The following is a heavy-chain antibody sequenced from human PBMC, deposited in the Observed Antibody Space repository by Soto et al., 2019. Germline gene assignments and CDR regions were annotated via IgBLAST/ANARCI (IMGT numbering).Heavy chain of an antibody. CDR2: INPQTGGT. CDR1: GDTFTGYY. D-gene: IGHD2-2*01. V-gene: IGHV1-2*02. CDR3: ARERYQVISDGMDV. Sequence: ASVKVSCKASGDTFTGYYIHWVREAPGQGLEWMGWINPQTGGTSYAQKFQGRVTLSRDTSINTAYLELSRLTFDDAAVYFCARERYQVISDGMDVWGQGTTVTVSS. J-gene: IGHJ6*02.